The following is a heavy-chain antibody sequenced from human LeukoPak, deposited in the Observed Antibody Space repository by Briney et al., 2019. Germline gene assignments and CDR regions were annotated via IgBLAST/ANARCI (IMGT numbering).Heavy chain of an antibody. J-gene: IGHJ3*02. CDR1: GYTFTSYY. D-gene: IGHD3-22*01. CDR3: ARLVVDITPLYAFDI. V-gene: IGHV1-46*01. Sequence: ASVKVSCKASGYTFTSYYMHWVRQAPGQGLEWMGIIDPSGGSTSYAQKFQGRVTMTRDMSTSTVYMELSSLRSEDTAVYYCARLVVDITPLYAFDIWGQGTMVTVSS. CDR2: IDPSGGST.